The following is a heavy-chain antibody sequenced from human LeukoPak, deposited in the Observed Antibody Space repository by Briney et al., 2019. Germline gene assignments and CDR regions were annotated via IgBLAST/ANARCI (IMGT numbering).Heavy chain of an antibody. V-gene: IGHV3-23*01. CDR1: GFTLCTHA. CDR2: ISGSGINT. J-gene: IGHJ4*02. Sequence: GGSLRLSCPPYGFTLCTHARGWARPAPGRGLGWVSAISGSGINTYYADSVKGRFTISRDNSKNALYLQMNSLRAEDTAVYFCAKVPNSGNYYYFDYWGQGTPVTVSS. D-gene: IGHD1-26*01. CDR3: AKVPNSGNYYYFDY.